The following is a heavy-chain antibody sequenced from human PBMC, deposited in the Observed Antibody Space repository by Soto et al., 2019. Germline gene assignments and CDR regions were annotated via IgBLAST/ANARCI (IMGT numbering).Heavy chain of an antibody. D-gene: IGHD6-19*01. CDR1: GFTFSSYE. Sequence: GGSLRPSCAASGFTFSSYEMNWVRQAPGEGLEWVSYISSSGSTIYYADSVKGRFTISRDNAKNSLYLQMNSLRAEDTAVYYCARLYSSGWIDAFDIWGQGTMVT. J-gene: IGHJ3*02. CDR2: ISSSGSTI. V-gene: IGHV3-48*03. CDR3: ARLYSSGWIDAFDI.